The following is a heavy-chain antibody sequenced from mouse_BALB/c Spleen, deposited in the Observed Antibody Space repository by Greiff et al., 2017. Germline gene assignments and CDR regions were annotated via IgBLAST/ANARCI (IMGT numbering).Heavy chain of an antibody. CDR2: IYPYNGGT. V-gene: IGHV1S29*02. CDR3: AREGQLGPFAY. Sequence: EVKVEESGPELVKPGASVKISCKASGYTFTDYNMHWVKQSHGKSLEWIGYIYPYNGGTGYNQKFKSKATLTVDNSSSTAYMELRSLTSEDSAVYYCAREGQLGPFAYWGQGTLVTVSA. J-gene: IGHJ3*01. D-gene: IGHD3-1*01. CDR1: GYTFTDYN.